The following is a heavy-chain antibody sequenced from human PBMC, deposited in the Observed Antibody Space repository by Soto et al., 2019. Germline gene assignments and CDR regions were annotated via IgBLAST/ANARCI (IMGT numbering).Heavy chain of an antibody. V-gene: IGHV4-39*01. Sequence: SETLPLTCAVSGGSISSGGYYWGWIRQPPGKGLEWSGSIYSSGSTYNNPSLRGRVSMSIDTSKDQFSLNLKSVTAAATALFFCARQRTSVVTQAYLALGGRGSLVPVSS. D-gene: IGHD2-21*02. CDR2: IYSSGST. J-gene: IGHJ1*01. CDR1: GGSISSGGYY. CDR3: ARQRTSVVTQAYLAL.